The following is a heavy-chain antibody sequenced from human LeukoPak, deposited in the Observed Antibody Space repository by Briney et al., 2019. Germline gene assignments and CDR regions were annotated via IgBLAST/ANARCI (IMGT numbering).Heavy chain of an antibody. D-gene: IGHD6-6*01. CDR3: ARSSYSSSSSV. CDR1: GFTFSSYG. J-gene: IGHJ3*01. CDR2: IWYDGSNK. V-gene: IGHV3-33*01. Sequence: GRSLRLSCAASGFTFSSYGMHWVRQAPGKRLEWVAVIWYDGSNKYYADSVKGRFTISRDNSKNTLYLQMNSLRAEDTAVYYCARSSYSSSSSVWGQGTMVTVSS.